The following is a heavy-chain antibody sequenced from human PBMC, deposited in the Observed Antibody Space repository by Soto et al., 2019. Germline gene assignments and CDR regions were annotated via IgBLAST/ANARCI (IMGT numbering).Heavy chain of an antibody. CDR3: AKGHPEAARPPYYFDY. J-gene: IGHJ4*02. D-gene: IGHD6-6*01. CDR1: GFTFSSYG. Sequence: PGGSLRLSCAASGFTFSSYGMHWVRQAPGKGLEWVAVISYDGSNKYYADSVKGRFTISRDNSKNTLYLQMNSLRAEDTAVYYCAKGHPEAARPPYYFDYWGQGTLVTVSS. V-gene: IGHV3-30*18. CDR2: ISYDGSNK.